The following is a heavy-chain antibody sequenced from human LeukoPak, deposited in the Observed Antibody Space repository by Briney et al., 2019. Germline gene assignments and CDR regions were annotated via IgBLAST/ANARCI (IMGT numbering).Heavy chain of an antibody. CDR1: GFTFSSYW. CDR3: AREWIVVVPPAMTYYYNGMDV. Sequence: GGYLRLYGAASGFTFSSYWMYWVRQAQGPGLVWVSRINSDGSSTSYADSVKGRFTISRGNAKNTLYLQMNSLRAEDTAVYYCAREWIVVVPPAMTYYYNGMDVWGQGTTVTVSS. CDR2: INSDGSST. V-gene: IGHV3-74*01. J-gene: IGHJ6*02. D-gene: IGHD2-2*01.